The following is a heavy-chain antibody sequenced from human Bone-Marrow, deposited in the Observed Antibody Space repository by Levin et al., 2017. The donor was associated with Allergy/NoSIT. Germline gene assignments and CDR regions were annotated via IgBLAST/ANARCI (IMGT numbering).Heavy chain of an antibody. D-gene: IGHD3-22*01. Sequence: ASVKVSCKASGYTFTSYYMHWVRQAPGQGLEWMGIINPSGGSTSYAQKFQGRVTMTRDTSTSTVYMELSSLRSEDTAVYYCAILHYYDSSGYPNYFDYWGQGTLVTVSS. V-gene: IGHV1-46*01. CDR3: AILHYYDSSGYPNYFDY. J-gene: IGHJ4*02. CDR2: INPSGGST. CDR1: GYTFTSYY.